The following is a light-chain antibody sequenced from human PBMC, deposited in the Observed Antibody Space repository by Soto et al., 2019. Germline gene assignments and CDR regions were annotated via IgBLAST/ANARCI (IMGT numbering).Light chain of an antibody. CDR2: YDD. Sequence: QSVLTQAPSVSGAPRQRVTISCSGSSSNIGNNGVNWYQQVPGKAPKLLIYYDDLKPSGVSKRFSGSKSGTSASLAISGLQSEDGADYYCVAWDDSLSGLVFGTGTKVTVL. CDR1: SSNIGNNG. V-gene: IGLV1-36*01. J-gene: IGLJ1*01. CDR3: VAWDDSLSGLV.